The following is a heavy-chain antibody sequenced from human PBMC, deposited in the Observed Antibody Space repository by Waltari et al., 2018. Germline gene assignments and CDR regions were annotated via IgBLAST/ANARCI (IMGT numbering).Heavy chain of an antibody. V-gene: IGHV1-69*12. CDR3: ARVVVPAATPPNWFDP. J-gene: IGHJ5*02. D-gene: IGHD2-2*01. Sequence: QVQLVQSGAEVKKPGSSVKVSCKASGGTFSSYAISWVRQAPGQGLEWMGGIIPSFGTANYAQKFQGRVTITADESTSTAYMELSSLRSEDTAVYYCARVVVPAATPPNWFDPWGQGTLVTVSS. CDR2: IIPSFGTA. CDR1: GGTFSSYA.